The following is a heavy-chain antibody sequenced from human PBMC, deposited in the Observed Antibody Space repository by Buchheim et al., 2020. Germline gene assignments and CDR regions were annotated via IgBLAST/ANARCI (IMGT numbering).Heavy chain of an antibody. CDR2: ISYDGSNK. V-gene: IGHV3-30*18. CDR1: GFTFSSYG. D-gene: IGHD3-9*01. Sequence: QVQLVESGGGVVQPGRSLRLSCAASGFTFSSYGMHWVRQAPGKGLEWVAVISYDGSNKYYADSVKGRFTISRDNSKNTLYLQMNSLRAEDTAVYYCAKDLSDYDILTAYYYGMDVWGQGTT. J-gene: IGHJ6*02. CDR3: AKDLSDYDILTAYYYGMDV.